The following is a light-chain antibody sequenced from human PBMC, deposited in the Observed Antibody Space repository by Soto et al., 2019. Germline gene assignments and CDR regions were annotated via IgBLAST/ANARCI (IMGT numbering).Light chain of an antibody. Sequence: DIQMTQSPSSLSASVGDRVTITCRASQSISGYLNWFQQKPGKAPKLLIYAASTLESGVSSRFSGRGSGTEFTLTINSLQPEDFATYYCQQYKSYLRTFGQGTKVDIK. J-gene: IGKJ1*01. V-gene: IGKV1-39*01. CDR1: QSISGY. CDR2: AAS. CDR3: QQYKSYLRT.